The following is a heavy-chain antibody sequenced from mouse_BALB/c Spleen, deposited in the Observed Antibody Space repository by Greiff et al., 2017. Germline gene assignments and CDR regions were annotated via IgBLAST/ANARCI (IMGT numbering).Heavy chain of an antibody. D-gene: IGHD1-1*01. J-gene: IGHJ1*01. CDR2: ISSGSSTI. CDR3: ARHYGSSYNWYFDV. CDR1: GFTFSSFG. V-gene: IGHV5-17*02. Sequence: EVKVVESGGGLVQPGGSRKLSCAASGFTFSSFGMHWVRQAPEKGLEWVAYISSGSSTIYYADTVKGRFTISRDNPKNTLFLQMTSLRSEDTAMYYCARHYGSSYNWYFDVWGAGTTVTVSS.